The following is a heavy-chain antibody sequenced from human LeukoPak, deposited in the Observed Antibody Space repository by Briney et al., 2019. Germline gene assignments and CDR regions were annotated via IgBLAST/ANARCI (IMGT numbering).Heavy chain of an antibody. V-gene: IGHV1-18*01. J-gene: IGHJ3*02. Sequence: ASVKVSCKTSGYTFTSYAISWVRQAPGQGLECMGWISTYTGNTDYAQKLQGRVTMTTDTSTSTAYMELRSLSSDDTAVYYCARVLVVSSDAFDIWGQGTMVIVSS. CDR2: ISTYTGNT. CDR1: GYTFTSYA. D-gene: IGHD3-22*01. CDR3: ARVLVVSSDAFDI.